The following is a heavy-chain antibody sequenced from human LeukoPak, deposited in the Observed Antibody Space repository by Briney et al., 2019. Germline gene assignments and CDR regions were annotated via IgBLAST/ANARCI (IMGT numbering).Heavy chain of an antibody. CDR3: ARASSTRMATVTPNWFDP. CDR1: GFTFSSYS. V-gene: IGHV3-21*01. CDR2: ISSSSSYI. J-gene: IGHJ5*02. D-gene: IGHD4-11*01. Sequence: GGSLRLSCAASGFTFSSYSMNWVRQAPGKGLEWVSSISSSSSYIYYADSVKGRFTISRDNAKNSLYLQMNSLRAEDTAVYYCARASSTRMATVTPNWFDPWGQGTLVTVSS.